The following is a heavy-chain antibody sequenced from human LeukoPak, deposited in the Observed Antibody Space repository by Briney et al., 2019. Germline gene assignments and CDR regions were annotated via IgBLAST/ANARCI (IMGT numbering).Heavy chain of an antibody. Sequence: KPGGSLGLSCAASGFIFSSYSMNWFRQAPGKGLEGVSSIRTSSSYIYYADSVKGRFTISRDNTKNSLYLQMNSLRAEDTAVYYCARCLEGGDILTGSGYWGQGTLVTVSS. D-gene: IGHD3-9*01. CDR1: GFIFSSYS. CDR2: IRTSSSYI. CDR3: ARCLEGGDILTGSGY. V-gene: IGHV3-21*01. J-gene: IGHJ4*02.